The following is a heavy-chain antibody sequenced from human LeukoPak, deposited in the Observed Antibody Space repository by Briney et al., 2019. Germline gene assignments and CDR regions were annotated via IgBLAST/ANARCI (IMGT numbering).Heavy chain of an antibody. CDR2: ISSSSSYI. D-gene: IGHD3-10*01. CDR3: ARGEDSGSFI. CDR1: GFTFSSYW. Sequence: PGGSLRLSCAASGFTFSSYWMSWVRQAPGKGLEWVSSISSSSSYIYYAGSVKGRFTISRDNAKNSLYLQMNSLRAEDTAVYYCARGEDSGSFIWGQGTMVTVSS. V-gene: IGHV3-21*01. J-gene: IGHJ3*02.